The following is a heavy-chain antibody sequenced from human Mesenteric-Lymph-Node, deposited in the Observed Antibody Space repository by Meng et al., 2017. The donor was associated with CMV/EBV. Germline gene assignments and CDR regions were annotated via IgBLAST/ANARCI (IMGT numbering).Heavy chain of an antibody. CDR3: ARGLRISDTSGYYYY. Sequence: ASVKVSCKSSGYSFITYGMNWLLQAPGQGLEWMGWISPNSGATNYARKFQGRVTMTRDTSINTAYMEVTRLTSDDTALYFCARGLRISDTSGYYYYWGQGTLVTVSS. J-gene: IGHJ4*02. V-gene: IGHV1-2*02. D-gene: IGHD3-22*01. CDR1: GYSFITYG. CDR2: ISPNSGAT.